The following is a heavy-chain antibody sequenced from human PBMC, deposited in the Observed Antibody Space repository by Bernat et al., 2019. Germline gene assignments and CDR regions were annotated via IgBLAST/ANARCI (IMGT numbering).Heavy chain of an antibody. CDR2: ISAYNGNT. CDR3: AREGPFRRRSPLVVAAYNWFDP. CDR1: GYTFTSYG. V-gene: IGHV1-18*01. D-gene: IGHD2-15*01. Sequence: QVQLVQSGAEVKKPGASVKVSCKASGYTFTSYGISWVRQAPGQGLEWMGWISAYNGNTNYAQKLKGRVTMTTDTSTSTAYMELRSLRSDDTAVYYCAREGPFRRRSPLVVAAYNWFDPWGQGTLVTVSS. J-gene: IGHJ5*02.